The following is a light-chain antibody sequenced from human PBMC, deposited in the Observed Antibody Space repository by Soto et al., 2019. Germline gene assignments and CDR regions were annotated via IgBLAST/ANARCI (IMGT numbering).Light chain of an antibody. J-gene: IGLJ1*01. CDR1: SSDVGSYNL. V-gene: IGLV2-23*01. Sequence: QSALTQPASVSGSPGQSITISCTGTSSDVGSYNLVSWYQQHPGKAPKLMIYEDSKWPSGVSNRFSGSKSGNTASLTISGLQTEDEADYFCCSYARSSTSYVFGTGTKLTVL. CDR2: EDS. CDR3: CSYARSSTSYV.